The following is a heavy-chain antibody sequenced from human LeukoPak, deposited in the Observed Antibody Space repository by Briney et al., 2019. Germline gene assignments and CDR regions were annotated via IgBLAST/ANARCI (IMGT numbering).Heavy chain of an antibody. Sequence: GSSVKVSCKASGGTFSSYAISWVRQAPGQGLEWMGRIIPIFGTAKYAQKFQGRVTITTDESTSTAYMELSSLRSEDTAVYYCARDLTLWPRVGVGYWGQGTLVTVSS. CDR2: IIPIFGTA. CDR1: GGTFSSYA. D-gene: IGHD2-21*01. CDR3: ARDLTLWPRVGVGY. J-gene: IGHJ4*02. V-gene: IGHV1-69*05.